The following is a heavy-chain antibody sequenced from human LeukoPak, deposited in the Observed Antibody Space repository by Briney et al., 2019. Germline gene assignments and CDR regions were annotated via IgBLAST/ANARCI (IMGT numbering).Heavy chain of an antibody. CDR2: ISGGGGST. D-gene: IGHD6-19*01. J-gene: IGHJ5*02. CDR1: GFTSSSYA. CDR3: AKDSSGWKYNWFDP. V-gene: IGHV3-23*01. Sequence: GGSLRLSCAASGFTSSSYAMSWVRQAPGKGLEWVSAISGGGGSTYYADSVKGRFTISRDNSKNTLYLQMNSLRAEDTAVYYCAKDSSGWKYNWFDPWGQGTLVTVSS.